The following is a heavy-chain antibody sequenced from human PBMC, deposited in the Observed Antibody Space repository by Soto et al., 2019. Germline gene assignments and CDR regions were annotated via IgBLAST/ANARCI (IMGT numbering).Heavy chain of an antibody. Sequence: GGSLRLSCAASGFTFSNSAMSWVRQAPGKGLEWVSAISGSGGNTYYADSVKGRFTISRDNSKNTLYLQMNSLRAEDTAVYYCAREDIVLVPAAMAGYYYYGMDVWGQGTTVTVSS. V-gene: IGHV3-23*01. CDR1: GFTFSNSA. J-gene: IGHJ6*02. D-gene: IGHD2-2*01. CDR3: AREDIVLVPAAMAGYYYYGMDV. CDR2: ISGSGGNT.